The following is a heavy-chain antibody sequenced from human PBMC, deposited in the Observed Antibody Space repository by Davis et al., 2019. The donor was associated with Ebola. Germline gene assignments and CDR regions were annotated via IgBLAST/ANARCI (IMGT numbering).Heavy chain of an antibody. CDR3: ARRSSQALD. V-gene: IGHV3-11*06. CDR1: GFTFSDHQ. D-gene: IGHD6-6*01. J-gene: IGHJ4*02. CDR2: ISTSSSFT. Sequence: GGSLRLSCEASGFTFSDHQMTWIRQAPGKGLEWVSCISTSSSFTNYANSVQGRFAISRDNAKNSLYLQMNSLRAEDTAVYYCARRSSQALDWGQGTLVTVSS.